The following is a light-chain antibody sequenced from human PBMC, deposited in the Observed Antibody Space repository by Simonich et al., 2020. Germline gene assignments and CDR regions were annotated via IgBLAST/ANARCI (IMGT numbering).Light chain of an antibody. CDR1: QSVLYSSNNKNY. CDR2: WEA. CDR3: QQYYSTPYT. J-gene: IGKJ2*01. V-gene: IGKV4-1*01. Sequence: DIVMTQSPASLAVSLGERATINYKSRQSVLYSSNNKNYLAWYQQKPGQPPELLIYWEATREAGVPERFSGSGSGTDFTLTISSLQAEDVAVYYCQQYYSTPYTFGQGTKLEIK.